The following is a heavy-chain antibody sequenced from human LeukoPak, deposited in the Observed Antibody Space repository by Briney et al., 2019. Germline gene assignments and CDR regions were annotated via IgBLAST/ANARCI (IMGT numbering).Heavy chain of an antibody. CDR1: GFTFSDYY. D-gene: IGHD3-10*01. J-gene: IGHJ4*02. V-gene: IGHV3-23*01. CDR3: AKDPSDLGGSGSNNYFDC. Sequence: PGGSLRLSCAASGFTFSDYYMSWVRQAPGKGLEWVSGITYSSGYTYYADSVKGRFTISRDNSRNTLYLQMNSLRAEDTAVYYCAKDPSDLGGSGSNNYFDCWGQGTLVTVSS. CDR2: ITYSSGYT.